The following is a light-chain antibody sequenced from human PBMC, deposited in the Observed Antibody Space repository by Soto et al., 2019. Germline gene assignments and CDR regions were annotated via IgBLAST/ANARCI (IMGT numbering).Light chain of an antibody. CDR2: EVS. J-gene: IGLJ1*01. V-gene: IGLV2-14*01. CDR3: SSYTSSSTYV. Sequence: QSALTQPASVSGSPGQSITISCTGTSSDFGGYNYVSWYQQHPGKAPKLMIYEVSNRPSGVSNRFSGYKSGNTASLTISGLQAEDEADYYCSSYTSSSTYVFGTGTKLTVL. CDR1: SSDFGGYNY.